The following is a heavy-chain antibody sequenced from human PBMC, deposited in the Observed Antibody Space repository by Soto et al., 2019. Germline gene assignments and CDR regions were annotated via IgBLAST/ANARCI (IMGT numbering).Heavy chain of an antibody. CDR2: ISSSSSYI. CDR1: GFTFSSYS. D-gene: IGHD3-10*01. Sequence: EVQLVESGGGLVKPGGSLRLSCAASGFTFSSYSMNWVRQAPGKGLEWVSSISSSSSYIYYADSVKGRFTISRDNAKNSLYLQINSLRAEDTAVYYCASPSGRLLSPADYYYYMDVWGKGTTVTVSS. V-gene: IGHV3-21*01. CDR3: ASPSGRLLSPADYYYYMDV. J-gene: IGHJ6*03.